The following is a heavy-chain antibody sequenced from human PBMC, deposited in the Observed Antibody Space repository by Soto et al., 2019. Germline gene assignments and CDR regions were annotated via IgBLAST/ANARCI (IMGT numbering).Heavy chain of an antibody. CDR3: ARTYDFWSGYWAYYFDY. J-gene: IGHJ4*02. D-gene: IGHD3-3*01. Sequence: SETLSLTCTVPGGSISSYYWSWIRQPPGKGLEWIGYIYYSGSTNYNPSLKSRVTISVDTSKNQFSLKLSSVTAADTAVYYCARTYDFWSGYWAYYFDYWGQGTLVTVSS. CDR2: IYYSGST. CDR1: GGSISSYY. V-gene: IGHV4-59*01.